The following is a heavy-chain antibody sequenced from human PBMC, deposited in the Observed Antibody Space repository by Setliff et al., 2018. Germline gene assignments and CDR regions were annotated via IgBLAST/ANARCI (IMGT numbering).Heavy chain of an antibody. CDR3: GRGFSRIEGWGNWFDP. V-gene: IGHV4-38-2*01. CDR2: IYDSGSS. D-gene: IGHD2-15*01. J-gene: IGHJ5*02. CDR1: GASIRNNYY. Sequence: PSETLSLTCAVSGASIRNNYYWGWIRQSPGTGLEWIGNIYDSGSSNYNASLKSRLIITRDTSKNQISLKLTSVTAADTAVYYCGRGFSRIEGWGNWFDPWGQGILVTVSS.